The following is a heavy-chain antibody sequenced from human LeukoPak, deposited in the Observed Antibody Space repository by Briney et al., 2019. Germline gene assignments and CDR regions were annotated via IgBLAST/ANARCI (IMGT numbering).Heavy chain of an antibody. CDR3: ARVGGVTGTTR. J-gene: IGHJ4*02. D-gene: IGHD1-7*01. CDR1: VGSFSSYI. CDR2: IIPFLGIA. Sequence: AVKVSCKASVGSFSSYILRWLRPAPRQGREWMGRIIPFLGIANYAQKFQGRVTITADKSTSTAYMELSSLRSEDTAVYYCARVGGVTGTTRWGQGTLVTVSS. V-gene: IGHV1-69*02.